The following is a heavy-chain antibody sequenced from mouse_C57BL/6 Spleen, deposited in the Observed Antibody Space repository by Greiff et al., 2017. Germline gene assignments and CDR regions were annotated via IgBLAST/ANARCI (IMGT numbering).Heavy chain of an antibody. CDR2: ISSGGSYT. Sequence: DVKLVESGGDLVKPGGSLKLSCAASGFTFSSSGMSWVRQTPDKRLEWVATISSGGSYTYYPDSVKGRFTISRDNAKNTLYLQMSSLKSEDTAMYYCARYYGSSYDYWGQGTTLTVSS. CDR3: ARYYGSSYDY. V-gene: IGHV5-6*02. CDR1: GFTFSSSG. J-gene: IGHJ2*01. D-gene: IGHD1-1*01.